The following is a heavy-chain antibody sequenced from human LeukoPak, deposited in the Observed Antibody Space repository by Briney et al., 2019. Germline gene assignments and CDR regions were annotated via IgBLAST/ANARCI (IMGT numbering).Heavy chain of an antibody. CDR1: VHSINSGRHY. Sequence: PSETLSLTCTVSVHSINSGRHYWSWIRQPPGKGLEWIAYVYYSGSTKYNPSLQSRVTISADRPRDQFSLRVTSVSAADAAVLYCARTTPPDAKQCPFFAFWGQGVLVTVSS. J-gene: IGHJ4*02. CDR3: ARTTPPDAKQCPFFAF. V-gene: IGHV4-61*01. CDR2: VYYSGST. D-gene: IGHD1-1*01.